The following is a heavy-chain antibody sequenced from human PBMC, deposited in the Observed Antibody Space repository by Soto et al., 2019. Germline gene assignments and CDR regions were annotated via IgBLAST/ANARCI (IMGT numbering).Heavy chain of an antibody. V-gene: IGHV4-30-4*01. Sequence: PSETLSLTCTVSGGSISSYDYYWSWIRQGPGKGLEWMGYVYYTGSTYFNPSLKSRLSMSVDTSKNQFSLRLSSVTAADSAVYFCARVAESLGVYGMDVWGQGTTVTVSS. CDR3: ARVAESLGVYGMDV. D-gene: IGHD3-3*01. CDR1: GGSISSYDYY. CDR2: VYYTGST. J-gene: IGHJ6*02.